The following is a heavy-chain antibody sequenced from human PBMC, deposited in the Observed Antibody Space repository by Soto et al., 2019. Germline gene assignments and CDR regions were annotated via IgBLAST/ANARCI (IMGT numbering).Heavy chain of an antibody. Sequence: QLQLQESGPGLVKPSETLSLTCTVSGGSISSSSYYWGWIRQPPGKGLEWIGSIYYSGSTYYNPSLKSRVTISVDTSKNQFSLKLSSVTAADTAVYYCARYLGGYGSGTEFDYWGQGTLVTVSS. V-gene: IGHV4-39*01. CDR1: GGSISSSSYY. CDR2: IYYSGST. CDR3: ARYLGGYGSGTEFDY. D-gene: IGHD3-10*01. J-gene: IGHJ4*02.